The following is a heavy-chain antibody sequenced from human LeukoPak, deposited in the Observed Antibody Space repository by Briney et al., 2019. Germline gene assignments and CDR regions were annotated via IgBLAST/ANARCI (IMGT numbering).Heavy chain of an antibody. CDR3: AREAQLVLDY. D-gene: IGHD6-13*01. CDR1: GDSISSDKYY. CDR2: IYTSGST. Sequence: SQTLSLTCIVSGDSISSDKYYWNWIRQPAGKGLEWIGRIYTSGSTNYNPSLKSRVTISVDTSKNQFSLKLSSVTAADTAVYYCAREAQLVLDYWGQGTLVTVSS. J-gene: IGHJ4*02. V-gene: IGHV4-61*02.